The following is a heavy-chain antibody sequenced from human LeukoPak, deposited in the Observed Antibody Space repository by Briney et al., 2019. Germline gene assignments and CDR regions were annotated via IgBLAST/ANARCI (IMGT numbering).Heavy chain of an antibody. CDR2: IHTSGST. J-gene: IGHJ4*02. V-gene: IGHV4-4*09. CDR3: ARQGPLELSFDY. D-gene: IGHD1-7*01. CDR1: GGSISSYY. Sequence: SETLSLTCTVSGGSISSYYWSWLRQPPGKGLEWIEYIHTSGSTNYNPSLKSRVTISVDTSKNQFSLKLSSVTAADTAVYYCARQGPLELSFDYWGQGTLVTVSS.